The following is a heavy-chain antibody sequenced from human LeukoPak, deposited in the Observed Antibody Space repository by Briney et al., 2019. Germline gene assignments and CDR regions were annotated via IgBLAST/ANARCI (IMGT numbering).Heavy chain of an antibody. CDR2: IYYSGST. Sequence: PSETLSLTCTVSGGSISSYYWSWIRQPPGKGLEWIGYIYYSGSTNSNPSLKSRATISVDTSNNQFSLKLSCVTAADTGVYYCARGANYYDSSGYYSPFDYWGQGTLVTVSS. V-gene: IGHV4-59*01. CDR3: ARGANYYDSSGYYSPFDY. J-gene: IGHJ4*02. D-gene: IGHD3-22*01. CDR1: GGSISSYY.